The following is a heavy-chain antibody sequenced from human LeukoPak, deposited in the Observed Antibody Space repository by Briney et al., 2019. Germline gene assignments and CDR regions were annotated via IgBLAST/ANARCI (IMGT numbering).Heavy chain of an antibody. CDR1: GFTVSSNY. CDR2: IYSGGST. CDR3: ATVRGSIPPFDY. J-gene: IGHJ4*02. D-gene: IGHD3-10*01. Sequence: GGSLRLSCAASGFTVSSNYMSWVRQAPGKGLEWVSVIYSGGSTYYADSVKGRFTISRDNSKNTLYLQMNSLRAEDTAVYYCATVRGSIPPFDYWGQGTLVTVSS. V-gene: IGHV3-53*01.